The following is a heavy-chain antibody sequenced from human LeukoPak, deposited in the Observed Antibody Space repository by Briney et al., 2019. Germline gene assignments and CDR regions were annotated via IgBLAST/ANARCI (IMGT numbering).Heavy chain of an antibody. V-gene: IGHV4-59*01. Sequence: SETLSLTCTVSGGSISSYYWSWIRQPPGKGLEWIGYFYYSGSSNYNPSLKSRVTISGDTSKNQFSLKLSSVTAEDTAIYYCARVSPAVGAFDIWGRGTMVTVSS. CDR3: ARVSPAVGAFDI. J-gene: IGHJ3*02. CDR2: FYYSGSS. CDR1: GGSISSYY. D-gene: IGHD6-13*01.